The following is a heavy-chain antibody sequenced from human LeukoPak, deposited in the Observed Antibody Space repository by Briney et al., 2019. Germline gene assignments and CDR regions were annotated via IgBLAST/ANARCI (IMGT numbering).Heavy chain of an antibody. J-gene: IGHJ4*02. CDR3: AKAGELIHFDY. V-gene: IGHV3-23*01. Sequence: RGSLRLSCAASGFTFSSYAMSWVRPAPGKGLEWVSAISGSGGSTYYADSVKGQFTISRDNSKNTLYLQMNSLRAEDTAVYYCAKAGELIHFDYWGQGTLVTVSS. CDR1: GFTFSSYA. D-gene: IGHD7-27*01. CDR2: ISGSGGST.